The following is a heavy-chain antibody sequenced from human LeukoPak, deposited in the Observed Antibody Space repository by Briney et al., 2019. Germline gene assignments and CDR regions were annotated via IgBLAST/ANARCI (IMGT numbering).Heavy chain of an antibody. J-gene: IGHJ4*02. CDR1: GFTVSSNY. Sequence: PGGSLRLSGAASGFTVSSNYMSWVRKAPGKGLEWVSVIYSVGSTYYADSVKGRFTISRDNSKNTLYLQMNSLRAEDTAVYYCAKGGSLYALNWGWGLYFDYWGQGTLVTVSS. V-gene: IGHV3-53*01. CDR2: IYSVGST. CDR3: AKGGSLYALNWGWGLYFDY. D-gene: IGHD7-27*01.